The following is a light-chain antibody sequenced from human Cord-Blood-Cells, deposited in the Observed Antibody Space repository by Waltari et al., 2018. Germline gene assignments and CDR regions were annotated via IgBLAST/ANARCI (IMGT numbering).Light chain of an antibody. J-gene: IGKJ1*01. Sequence: EIVLTQSLATLSLSPGERATLSCGASQRVSSSYLAWYQQKPGLAPRLLIYDASSRATGIPDRFSGSGSGTDFTLTISRLEPEDFAVYYCQQYGSSPTFGQGTKVEIK. CDR3: QQYGSSPT. CDR1: QRVSSSY. CDR2: DAS. V-gene: IGKV3D-20*01.